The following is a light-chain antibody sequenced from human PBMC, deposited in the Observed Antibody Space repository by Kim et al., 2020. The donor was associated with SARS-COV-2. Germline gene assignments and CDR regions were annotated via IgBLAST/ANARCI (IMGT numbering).Light chain of an antibody. CDR1: SGSSASSY. V-gene: IGLV6-57*03. CDR3: QSYDNTNWV. CDR2: EDY. Sequence: GKTVNISCTRSSGSSASSYVQWFQQRPASAPTTVIYEDYHRPSGGPDRFSGSTDRSSNSASLTISGLEFEDEADYYCQSYDNTNWVLGGGTQLTVL. J-gene: IGLJ3*02.